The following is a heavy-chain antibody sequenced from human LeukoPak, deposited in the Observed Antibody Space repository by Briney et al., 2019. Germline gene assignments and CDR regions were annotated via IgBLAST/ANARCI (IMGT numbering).Heavy chain of an antibody. CDR2: ISGSGGST. D-gene: IGHD1-1*01. CDR1: GFTFSSYA. Sequence: GGSLRLSCAAPGFTFSSYAMSWVRQAPGKGLEWVSAISGSGGSTYYADSVKGRFTISRDNSKNTLYLQMNSLRAEDTAVYYCATRTNWTPDYWGQGTLVTVSS. J-gene: IGHJ4*02. CDR3: ATRTNWTPDY. V-gene: IGHV3-23*01.